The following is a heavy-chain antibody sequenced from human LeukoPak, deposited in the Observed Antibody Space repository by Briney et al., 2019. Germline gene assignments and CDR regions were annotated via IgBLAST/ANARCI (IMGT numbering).Heavy chain of an antibody. Sequence: PGGSLRLSCAASGFTFDDYGMSWVRHAPGKGLEWVSGINWNGGSTGYADSVKGRFTISRDNAKNSLYLQMNSLRAEDTALYYCARDTIAAAGNWYFDLWGRGTLVTVSS. CDR1: GFTFDDYG. V-gene: IGHV3-20*04. D-gene: IGHD6-13*01. CDR3: ARDTIAAAGNWYFDL. CDR2: INWNGGST. J-gene: IGHJ2*01.